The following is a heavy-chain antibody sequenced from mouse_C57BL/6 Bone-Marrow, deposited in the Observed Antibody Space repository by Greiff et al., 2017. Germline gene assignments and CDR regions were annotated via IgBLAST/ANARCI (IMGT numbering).Heavy chain of an antibody. CDR3: TRRNYSNYFDY. CDR2: ISSGGDSI. CDR1: GFTFSSYA. J-gene: IGHJ2*01. D-gene: IGHD2-5*01. Sequence: EVKLVESGEGLVKPGGSLKLSCAASGFTFSSYAMSWVRQTPEKRLEWVAYISSGGDSIYYADTVKGRFTISRDNARNTLYLQMSSLKSEDTAKYYCTRRNYSNYFDYWGQGTTLTVSS. V-gene: IGHV5S21*01.